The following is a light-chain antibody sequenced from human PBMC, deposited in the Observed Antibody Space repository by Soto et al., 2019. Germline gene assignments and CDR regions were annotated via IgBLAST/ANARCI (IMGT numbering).Light chain of an antibody. CDR2: GAS. J-gene: IGKJ1*01. V-gene: IGKV3-20*01. CDR3: QQYGSSGT. Sequence: DIVMTHSPDSLSESPGERATLSCRASQSVSSNLAWYQQTPGQAPRLLIYGASTRATGIPDRFSGSGSGTDFTLTISRLEPEDFAVYYCQQYGSSGTFGQGTKVDIK. CDR1: QSVSSN.